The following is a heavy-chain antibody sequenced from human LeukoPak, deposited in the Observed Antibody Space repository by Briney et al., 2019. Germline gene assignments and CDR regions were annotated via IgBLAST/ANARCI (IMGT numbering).Heavy chain of an antibody. J-gene: IGHJ4*02. D-gene: IGHD1-7*01. Sequence: PSETLSLTCTVSGGSISSHYWSWIRQPPGKGLEWIGYIYYSGSTNYNPSLKSRVTISVDTSKNQFSLKLSSATAADTAVYYCARGSLPWNYDYWGQGTLVTASS. CDR1: GGSISSHY. V-gene: IGHV4-59*11. CDR2: IYYSGST. CDR3: ARGSLPWNYDY.